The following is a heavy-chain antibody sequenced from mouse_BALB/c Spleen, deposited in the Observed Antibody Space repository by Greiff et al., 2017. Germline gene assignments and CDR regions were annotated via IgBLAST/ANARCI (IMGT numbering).Heavy chain of an antibody. V-gene: IGHV1-18*01. D-gene: IGHD1-1*01. CDR1: GYTFTEYT. J-gene: IGHJ3*01. Sequence: EVKLVESGPELVKPGASVKISCKTSGYTFTEYTMHWVKQSHGKSLEWIGGINPNNGGTSYNQKFKGKATLTVDKSSSTAYMELRSLTSEDSAVYYCAREDYGSIPMFAYWGQGTLVTVSA. CDR2: INPNNGGT. CDR3: AREDYGSIPMFAY.